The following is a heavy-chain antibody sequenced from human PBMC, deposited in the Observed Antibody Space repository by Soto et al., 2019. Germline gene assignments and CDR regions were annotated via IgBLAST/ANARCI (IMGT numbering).Heavy chain of an antibody. V-gene: IGHV3-30-3*01. Sequence: QPGGSLRLSCAASGFTFSSYTMHWVRQAPGKGLEWVAVISYDNGSNKYYVDSVKGRFTISRDNSMNTLYLQMDSLRPEDTAVYYCARDARGSGYYNYWGQGTLVTVS. CDR2: ISYDNGSNK. D-gene: IGHD3-22*01. CDR1: GFTFSSYT. CDR3: ARDARGSGYYNY. J-gene: IGHJ4*02.